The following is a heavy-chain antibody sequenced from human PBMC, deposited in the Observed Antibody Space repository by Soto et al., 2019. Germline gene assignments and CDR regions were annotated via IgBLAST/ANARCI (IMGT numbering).Heavy chain of an antibody. CDR3: ARDTDDDY. CDR1: GVTVSNNY. J-gene: IGHJ4*02. D-gene: IGHD4-4*01. V-gene: IGHV3-66*01. Sequence: EVQLVESGGGLVQPGGSLRLSCAASGVTVSNNYMSWVRQAPGKGLEWVSVIYSGGRTYYADSVKGSFIISRDSSKNTLYLQMNSLRAEDTAVYYCARDTDDDYRGQGTLVTVSS. CDR2: IYSGGRT.